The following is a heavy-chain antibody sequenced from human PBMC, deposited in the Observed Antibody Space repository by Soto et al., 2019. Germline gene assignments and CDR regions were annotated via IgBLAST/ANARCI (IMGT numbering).Heavy chain of an antibody. CDR1: GFTFGDYA. CDR3: TRDFTSDSSSWYVDY. Sequence: GGSLRLSCTASGFTFGDYAMSWFRQAPGKGLEWVGFIRSKAYGGTTEYAASVKGRFTISRDDSKSIAYLQMNSLKTEDTAVYYCTRDFTSDSSSWYVDYWGQGTLVTVSS. D-gene: IGHD6-13*01. J-gene: IGHJ4*02. V-gene: IGHV3-49*03. CDR2: IRSKAYGGTT.